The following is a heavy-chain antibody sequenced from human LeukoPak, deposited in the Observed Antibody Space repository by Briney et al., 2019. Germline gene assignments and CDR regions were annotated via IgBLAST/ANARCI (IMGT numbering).Heavy chain of an antibody. D-gene: IGHD2-2*01. CDR3: ARDCSSTSGCWGP. Sequence: GGSLRLSCAASGFTFSENNVHWVRQAPGKGLEWVSYISSSGSTIYYADSVKGRFTISRDNAKNSLYLQMNSLRAEDTAVYYCARDCSSTSGCWGPWGQGTLVTVSS. CDR1: GFTFSENN. V-gene: IGHV3-48*04. CDR2: ISSSGSTI. J-gene: IGHJ5*02.